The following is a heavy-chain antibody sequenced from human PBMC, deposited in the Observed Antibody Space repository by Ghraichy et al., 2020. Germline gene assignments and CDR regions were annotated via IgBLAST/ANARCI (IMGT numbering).Heavy chain of an antibody. CDR3: ARDWGED. V-gene: IGHV3-48*02. Sequence: GGSLRLSCAASGFTVSTYSMNWVRQAPGKGLEWVSYISTSTSTLYYADAVKGRFTISRDNAKNSLYLQMNRLRDEDTAVYYGARDWGEDWGQGTLVTVPS. D-gene: IGHD3-16*01. CDR1: GFTVSTYS. J-gene: IGHJ1*01. CDR2: ISTSTSTL.